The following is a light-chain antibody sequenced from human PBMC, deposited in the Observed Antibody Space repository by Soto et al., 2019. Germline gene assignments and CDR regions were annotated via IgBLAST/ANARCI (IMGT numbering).Light chain of an antibody. CDR1: SSDVGAYTF. CDR2: DVS. Sequence: QSVLTQPASVSGPPGQSITISCTGTSSDVGAYTFVSWYQQHPDKVPKLMIFDVSRRPSGVSDRFSGSKSGNTASLTISGLQPEDEADYYCSSYTSSSTHVFGSGTKVTVL. J-gene: IGLJ1*01. CDR3: SSYTSSSTHV. V-gene: IGLV2-14*03.